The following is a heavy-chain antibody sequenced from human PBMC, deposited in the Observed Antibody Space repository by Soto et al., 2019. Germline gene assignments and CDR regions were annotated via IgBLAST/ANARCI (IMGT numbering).Heavy chain of an antibody. D-gene: IGHD2-15*01. J-gene: IGHJ5*02. CDR2: TYYRSKWYN. CDR1: GDSVSSNSAA. Sequence: PSQTLSLTCAISGDSVSSNSAAWNWIRQSPSRGLEWLGRTYYRSKWYNDYAVSVKSRITINPDTSKNQFSLQLNSVTPEDTAVYYCARDTPGHCSGGSCYPGWFDPWGQGTLVTVSS. CDR3: ARDTPGHCSGGSCYPGWFDP. V-gene: IGHV6-1*01.